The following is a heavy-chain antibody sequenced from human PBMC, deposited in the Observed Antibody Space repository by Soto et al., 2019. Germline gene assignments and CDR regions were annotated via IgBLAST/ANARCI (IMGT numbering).Heavy chain of an antibody. J-gene: IGHJ6*03. Sequence: SETLSLTCAVSSGSIRSSNWWSWVGQPPGKGLEWIGEIHHSGSTNYNPSLKSRVTILVDKSKNQFSLNLSSVTAADAAVYYCASGSYCSGGSCSPFYYYYMDVWGKGTTVTVSS. CDR3: ASGSYCSGGSCSPFYYYYMDV. D-gene: IGHD2-15*01. CDR1: SGSIRSSNW. V-gene: IGHV4-4*02. CDR2: IHHSGST.